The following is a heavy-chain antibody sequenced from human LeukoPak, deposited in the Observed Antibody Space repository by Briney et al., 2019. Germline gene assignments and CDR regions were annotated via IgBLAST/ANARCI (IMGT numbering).Heavy chain of an antibody. CDR3: ARGPNWNYFDY. D-gene: IGHD1-20*01. CDR1: GGSISSYH. CDR2: IYYSGST. V-gene: IGHV4-59*01. J-gene: IGHJ4*02. Sequence: PSETLPLTCAVSGGSISSYHWSWIRQPPGKGLEWIGYIYYSGSTNYNPSLKSRVTISVDTSKNQFSLKLSSVTAADTAVYYCARGPNWNYFDYWGQGTLVTVSS.